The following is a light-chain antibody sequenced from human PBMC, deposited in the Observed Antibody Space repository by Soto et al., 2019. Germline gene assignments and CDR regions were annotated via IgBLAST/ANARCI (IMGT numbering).Light chain of an antibody. V-gene: IGKV1-39*01. J-gene: IGKJ4*01. CDR3: HQSYSTPPLT. CDR2: AAS. CDR1: QSISSY. Sequence: DIQMTQSPSSLSASVGDRVTITCRASQSISSYLNWYQQKPGKAPKLLIYAASSLQSGVPSRFSGSGSGTDFTLTISSQQPEDFATYYCHQSYSTPPLTFGGGTKVEIK.